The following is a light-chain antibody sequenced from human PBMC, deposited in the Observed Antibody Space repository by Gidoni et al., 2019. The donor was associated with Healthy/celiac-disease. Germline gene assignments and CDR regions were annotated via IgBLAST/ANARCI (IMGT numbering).Light chain of an antibody. J-gene: IGLJ3*02. Sequence: QSVLTQPPSVSGDPGQRVTISCTGSSSNIGAGYDVPWYQQLPGTAPKLLIYGNSNRPSGVPDRFSGSKSGTSASLAITGLQAEDEADYYCQSYDSSLSGWVFGGGTKLTVL. V-gene: IGLV1-40*01. CDR2: GNS. CDR3: QSYDSSLSGWV. CDR1: SSNIGAGYD.